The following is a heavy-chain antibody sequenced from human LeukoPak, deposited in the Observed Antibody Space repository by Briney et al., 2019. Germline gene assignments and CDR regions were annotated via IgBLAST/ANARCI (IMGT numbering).Heavy chain of an antibody. D-gene: IGHD4-17*01. CDR2: MSGSGGST. CDR3: ARPMTTGSYYYYGLDV. V-gene: IGHV3-23*01. CDR1: GYTFSSYP. Sequence: TGGSLRLSCGASGYTFSSYPMTWVRRAPRKGLEWISTMSGSGGSTYYADSVGGRFTISRDSSKNTLYLQMNSLRAEDTAVYYCARPMTTGSYYYYGLDVWGQGTTVTVSS. J-gene: IGHJ6*02.